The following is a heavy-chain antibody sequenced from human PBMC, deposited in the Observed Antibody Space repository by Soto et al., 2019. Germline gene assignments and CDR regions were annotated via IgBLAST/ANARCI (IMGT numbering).Heavy chain of an antibody. Sequence: QPGGSLRLSCAASGFSFNIFAMNWVRQAPGQGLEWVSGISGGGGSTYYADSVKGRFTISRDNSNNTLYLQMNSLRAEDTAVYYCAKDPTSYDSSAQFDSWGQGTLVTAPQ. CDR2: ISGGGGST. V-gene: IGHV3-23*01. CDR3: AKDPTSYDSSAQFDS. CDR1: GFSFNIFA. D-gene: IGHD3-22*01. J-gene: IGHJ4*02.